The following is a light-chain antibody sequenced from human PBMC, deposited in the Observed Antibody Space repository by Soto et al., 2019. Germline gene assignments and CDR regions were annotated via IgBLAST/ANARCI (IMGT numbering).Light chain of an antibody. Sequence: DIQMTQSPSTLSGSVGDRVTITCRASQTISSWLAWYQQKPGKAPKLLIYKAPTLKSGVPSRFSGSGSGPEFPLTISSLHPDDFASYYCQHYNSYSEAFGQGPKVE. CDR1: QTISSW. V-gene: IGKV1-5*03. J-gene: IGKJ1*01. CDR2: KAP. CDR3: QHYNSYSEA.